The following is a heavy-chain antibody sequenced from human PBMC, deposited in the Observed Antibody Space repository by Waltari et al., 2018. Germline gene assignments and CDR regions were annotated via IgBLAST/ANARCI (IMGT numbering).Heavy chain of an antibody. CDR2: IYYSGIT. Sequence: QLQLQESGPGLVKPSETLSLTCTVSGGSISSSSYYWGWVRQPPGKGLEWIGSIYYSGITYYNPSLKIRVTISVDTSKNQFSLRVSSVTAADTAVFYCARMVRGYCSSTSCHTDHWGQGTLVTVSS. V-gene: IGHV4-39*07. CDR1: GGSISSSSYY. CDR3: ARMVRGYCSSTSCHTDH. J-gene: IGHJ4*02. D-gene: IGHD2-2*01.